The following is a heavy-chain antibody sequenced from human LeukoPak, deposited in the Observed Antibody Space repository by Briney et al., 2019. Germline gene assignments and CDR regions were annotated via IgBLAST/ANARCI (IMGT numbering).Heavy chain of an antibody. D-gene: IGHD3-3*01. Sequence: QPGGSLRLSCAASGLTFDDYAMHWVRQAPGKGLEWVSGISWNSGSIGYADSVKGRFTISRDNSKNTLYLQMNSLRPEDTAMYYCAKVGRYYDFWSGYHDNWYFDLWGRGALVTVSS. CDR1: GLTFDDYA. CDR3: AKVGRYYDFWSGYHDNWYFDL. CDR2: ISWNSGSI. V-gene: IGHV3-9*01. J-gene: IGHJ2*01.